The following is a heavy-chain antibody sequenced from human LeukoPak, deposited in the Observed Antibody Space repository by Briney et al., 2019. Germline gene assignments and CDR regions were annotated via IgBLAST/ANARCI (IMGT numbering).Heavy chain of an antibody. CDR1: GYTFTSYD. V-gene: IGHV1-18*01. J-gene: IGHJ4*02. D-gene: IGHD1-20*01. CDR3: AMTITGTTLGALVY. Sequence: ASVKVSCKASGYTFTSYDINWVRQATGQGLEWMGWISAYNGNTNYAQKLQGRVTMTTDTSTSTAYMELRSLRSDDTAAYYCAMTITGTTLGALVYWGQGTLVTVSS. CDR2: ISAYNGNT.